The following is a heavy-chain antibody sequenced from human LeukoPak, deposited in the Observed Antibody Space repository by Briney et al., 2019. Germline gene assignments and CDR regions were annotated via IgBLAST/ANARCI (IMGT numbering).Heavy chain of an antibody. D-gene: IGHD3-22*01. V-gene: IGHV4-34*01. CDR2: INHSGST. J-gene: IGHJ3*02. CDR1: GGSFSGYY. Sequence: PSETLSLTCAVYGGSFSGYYWSWIRQPPGKGLEWIGEINHSGSTNYNPSLKSRVTILVDTSKNQFSLKLSSVTAADTAVYYCACLTTADAFDIWGQGTMVTVSS. CDR3: ACLTTADAFDI.